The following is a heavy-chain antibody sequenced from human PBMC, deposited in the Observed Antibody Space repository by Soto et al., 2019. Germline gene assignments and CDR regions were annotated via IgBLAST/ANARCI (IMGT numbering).Heavy chain of an antibody. CDR2: ISYDGSNK. V-gene: IGHV3-30*03. CDR1: GFPFSSYG. D-gene: IGHD2-15*01. J-gene: IGHJ4*02. CDR3: AGGQYYCAY. Sequence: QVQLVESGGGVVQPGRSLRLSCAASGFPFSSYGMHWVRQAPGKGLEWVAHISYDGSNKHYRDSVKGRFTISRDNSKKMLYLQMSSLRAEDTAVYYCAGGQYYCAYCGRGTRVSVSS.